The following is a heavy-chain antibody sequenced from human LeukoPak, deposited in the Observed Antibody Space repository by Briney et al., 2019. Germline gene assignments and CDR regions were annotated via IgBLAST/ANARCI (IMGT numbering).Heavy chain of an antibody. V-gene: IGHV4-59*01. D-gene: IGHD5-24*01. J-gene: IGHJ4*02. CDR1: GGSISSYY. CDR2: IYYSGST. CDR3: ARGIDAYKGGNY. Sequence: PSETLSLTCTVSGGSISSYYWSWIRQPPGKGLEWIGYIYYSGSTNYNPSLKSRVTISVDTSKNQFSLKVSSVTAADTAVYYCARGIDAYKGGNYWGQGTLVTVSS.